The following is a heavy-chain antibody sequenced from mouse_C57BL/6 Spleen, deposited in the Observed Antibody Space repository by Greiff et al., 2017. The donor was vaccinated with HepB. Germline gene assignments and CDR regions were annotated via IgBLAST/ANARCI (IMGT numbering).Heavy chain of an antibody. Sequence: QVQLQQPGAELVKPGASVKLSCKASGYTFTSYWMQWVKQRPGQGLEWIGEIDPSDSYTNYNQKFKGKATLTVDTSSSTAYMQLSSLTSEDSAVYYCASGVLRSHAMDYWGQGTSVTVSS. CDR3: ASGVLRSHAMDY. CDR1: GYTFTSYW. J-gene: IGHJ4*01. D-gene: IGHD1-1*01. CDR2: IDPSDSYT. V-gene: IGHV1-50*01.